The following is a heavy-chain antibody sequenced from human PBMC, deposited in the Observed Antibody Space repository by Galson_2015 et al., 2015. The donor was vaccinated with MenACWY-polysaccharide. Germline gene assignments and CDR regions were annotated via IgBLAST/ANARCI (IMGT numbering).Heavy chain of an antibody. CDR2: IKEDGSEK. CDR3: VRHSETYYEDSSGYSRYFDL. V-gene: IGHV3-7*01. Sequence: SLRLSCAAAGFNFSRNWMSWVRQAPGQGLEWVANIKEDGSEKSYVDFVKGRFTISRDNDKNSLDLQMNSLTAEDTALYYCVRHSETYYEDSSGYSRYFDLWGRGALVTVSS. CDR1: GFNFSRNW. D-gene: IGHD3-22*01. J-gene: IGHJ2*01.